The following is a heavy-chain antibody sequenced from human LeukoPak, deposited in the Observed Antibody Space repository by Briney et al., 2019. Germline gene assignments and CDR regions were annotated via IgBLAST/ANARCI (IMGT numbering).Heavy chain of an antibody. CDR3: ARENNHLTWFDP. V-gene: IGHV4-4*07. J-gene: IGHJ5*02. Sequence: SETLSLTCTVSGGSISSYYWSWIQQPAGKGLEWIGRIYTSGSTYYSPSLKSRVTVSVDTSKNQFSLKLSSVTAADTAVYYCARENNHLTWFDPWGQGTLVTVSS. D-gene: IGHD1-14*01. CDR1: GGSISSYY. CDR2: IYTSGST.